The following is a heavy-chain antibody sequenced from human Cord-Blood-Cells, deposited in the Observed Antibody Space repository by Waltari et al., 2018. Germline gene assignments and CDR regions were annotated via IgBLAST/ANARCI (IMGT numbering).Heavy chain of an antibody. CDR2: ICSGGSK. J-gene: IGHJ4*02. D-gene: IGHD5-12*01. V-gene: IGHV3-53*01. Sequence: EVQLVESGGGLIQPGGSLSLSCAASGFTVSSNCMSWVRQAPGEGLGWVSVICSGGSKYYSDTGMGGVTSCRDNSNNTLYLQMNSRRAEDTAVYYCARESGDSGYDYYFDYWGQGTLVTVSS. CDR3: ARESGDSGYDYYFDY. CDR1: GFTVSSNC.